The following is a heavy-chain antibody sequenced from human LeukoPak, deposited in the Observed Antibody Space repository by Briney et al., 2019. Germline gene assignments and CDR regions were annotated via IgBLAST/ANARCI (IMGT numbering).Heavy chain of an antibody. CDR1: GYTFTGYY. D-gene: IGHD2-15*01. CDR2: INPNSGGT. J-gene: IGHJ5*02. Sequence: ASVKVSCKASGYTFTGYYMHWVRQTPGQGLEWMGWINPNSGGTNYAQKFQGRVTMTRDTSISTAYMELSRLRSDDTAVYYCARTHGYCSGGSCYTNWFDPWGQGTLVTVSS. CDR3: ARTHGYCSGGSCYTNWFDP. V-gene: IGHV1-2*02.